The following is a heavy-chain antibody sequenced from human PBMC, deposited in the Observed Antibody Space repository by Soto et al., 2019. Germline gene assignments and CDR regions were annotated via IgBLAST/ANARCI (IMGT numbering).Heavy chain of an antibody. V-gene: IGHV1-69*06. CDR3: AREGIIAAAGPPPLDF. CDR1: GGTFSSYA. CDR2: IIPIFGTA. J-gene: IGHJ4*02. Sequence: WASVKVSCKASGGTFSSYAISWVRQAPGQGLEWMGGIIPIFGTANYAQKFQGRVTITADKSTSTAYMELSSLRSEDTAVYYCAREGIIAAAGPPPLDFWGQGTPVTVSS. D-gene: IGHD6-13*01.